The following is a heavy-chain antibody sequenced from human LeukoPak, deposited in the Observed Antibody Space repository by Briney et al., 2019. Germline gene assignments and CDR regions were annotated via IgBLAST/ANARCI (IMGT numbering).Heavy chain of an antibody. CDR3: AREGATTAFDY. CDR1: GFTFSSYA. V-gene: IGHV3-23*01. Sequence: GGSLRLSCAASGFTFSSYAMSWVRQAPGKGLEWVSGISGSGGSTYYADSVKGRFTISRDIFKNTVYLQMNSLRAEDTAVYYCAREGATTAFDYWGQGTLVTVSS. D-gene: IGHD1-26*01. J-gene: IGHJ4*02. CDR2: ISGSGGST.